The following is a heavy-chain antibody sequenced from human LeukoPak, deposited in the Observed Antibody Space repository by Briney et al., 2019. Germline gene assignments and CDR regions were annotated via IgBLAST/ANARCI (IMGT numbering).Heavy chain of an antibody. CDR3: ARALGHDY. J-gene: IGHJ4*02. CDR1: GFTFRSYG. V-gene: IGHV3-33*01. CDR2: IWYDGSNE. D-gene: IGHD7-27*01. Sequence: PGGSLRLSCAASGFTFRSYGMHWVRQAPGKGMEWVAVIWYDGSNENYADSVKGRFTISRDNSKNTLYLQMNSLSPEDTAVYYCARALGHDYWGQGTLVTVSS.